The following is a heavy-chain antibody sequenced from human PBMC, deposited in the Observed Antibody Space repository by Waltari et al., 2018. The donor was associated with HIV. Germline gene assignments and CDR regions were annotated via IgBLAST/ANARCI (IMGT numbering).Heavy chain of an antibody. V-gene: IGHV3-23*01. J-gene: IGHJ5*02. CDR1: GCHSGSSP. CDR3: SKDWRDHAFPNWFGP. Sequence: RLASPGVVLAARVSMITSSPGTGCHSGSSPTTWVRQAPGKGLEWVAAISGDGATTFYADSVRGRFIISRDNPKNTLYLKMNNLILEDTAFDYCSKDWRDHAFPNWFGPWGQGTLVTVSS. D-gene: IGHD3-3*01. CDR2: ISGDGATT.